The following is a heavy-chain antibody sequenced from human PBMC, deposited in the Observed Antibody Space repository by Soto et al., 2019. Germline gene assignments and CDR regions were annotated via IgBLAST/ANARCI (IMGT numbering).Heavy chain of an antibody. Sequence: QVPVVESGGGVVQPGRSLRLSCAASGFIFSNHGMLWARQAPGKGLEWVAVIWFDGSHKYYSDSVKGRFTISRDNFKNTLYLQMNSLRAEDTAVYYCARLTGSYFDSWGQGTLVTVSS. CDR2: IWFDGSHK. D-gene: IGHD3-9*01. CDR1: GFIFSNHG. J-gene: IGHJ4*02. V-gene: IGHV3-33*01. CDR3: ARLTGSYFDS.